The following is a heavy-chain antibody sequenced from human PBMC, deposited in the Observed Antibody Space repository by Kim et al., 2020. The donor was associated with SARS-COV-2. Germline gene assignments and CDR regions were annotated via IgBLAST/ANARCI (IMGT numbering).Heavy chain of an antibody. V-gene: IGHV3-21*01. D-gene: IGHD3-22*01. CDR3: ARDRGSSGYYYYYGMDV. Sequence: VKGRFTISRDNAKNSLYLQMNSLRAEDTAVYYCARDRGSSGYYYYYGMDVWGQGTTVTVS. J-gene: IGHJ6*02.